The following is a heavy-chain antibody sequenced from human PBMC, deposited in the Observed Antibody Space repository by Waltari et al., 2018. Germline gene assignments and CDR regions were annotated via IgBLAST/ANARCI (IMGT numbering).Heavy chain of an antibody. D-gene: IGHD6-19*01. CDR2: IWFDGTKE. Sequence: VQFVESGAGVVQPGRSLTLSTIRSAFRFRACGLHWVRQAPGKGLEGVALIWFDGTKEYYADSVKGRFRISRDNSNNMVFLQMDNLRAEDTAVYYCATTYSSGWYHQFDPRGQGTRVTVSS. CDR3: ATTYSSGWYHQFDP. V-gene: IGHV3-33*01. CDR1: AFRFRACG. J-gene: IGHJ5*02.